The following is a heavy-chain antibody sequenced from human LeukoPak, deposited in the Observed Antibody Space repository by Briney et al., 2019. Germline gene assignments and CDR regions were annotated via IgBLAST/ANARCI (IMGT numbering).Heavy chain of an antibody. Sequence: SGPTLVEPTQTLTLTCSFSGFSLITDEVVVGWICQPPGKALEWLALHYWNGNKFYSPSLQSRLTITKDTSKNQVALTMTNVDPVDTATYYCAYQVYSSGWHPFAYWGQGILVTVAS. CDR1: GFSLITDEVV. CDR3: AYQVYSSGWHPFAY. D-gene: IGHD6-25*01. V-gene: IGHV2-5*01. CDR2: HYWNGNK. J-gene: IGHJ4*02.